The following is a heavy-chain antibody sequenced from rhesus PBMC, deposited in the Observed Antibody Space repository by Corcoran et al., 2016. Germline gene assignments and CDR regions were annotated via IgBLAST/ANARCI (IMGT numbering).Heavy chain of an antibody. CDR1: WFSHRTRGMG. Sequence: QVTLKESGPALVKPTQPLTLNWTVSWFSHRTRGMGVGWNRQPPGKDLEWLASIYWDDDKYYSTSLKCRLTISKDTSKNQVVLTMTNMDPVDTATYYCARVRGGYSGYSLYWYFDLWGPGTPITISS. J-gene: IGHJ2*01. CDR2: IYWDDDK. CDR3: ARVRGGYSGYSLYWYFDL. V-gene: IGHV2S1*01. D-gene: IGHD5-42*01.